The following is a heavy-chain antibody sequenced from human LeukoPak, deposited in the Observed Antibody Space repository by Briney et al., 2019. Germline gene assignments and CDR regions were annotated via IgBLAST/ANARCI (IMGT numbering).Heavy chain of an antibody. CDR2: IYYSGTT. CDR1: GGSISGYY. J-gene: IGHJ3*02. CDR3: ARHGIVGAKIAFDI. V-gene: IGHV4-59*08. Sequence: PSETLSLTCTVSGGSISGYYWSWIRQPPGKGPEWIASIYYSGTTNYNPSLKSRVTVSVDTSKNQFSLRLTAADTAVYYCARHGIVGAKIAFDIWGQGTMVTVSS. D-gene: IGHD1-26*01.